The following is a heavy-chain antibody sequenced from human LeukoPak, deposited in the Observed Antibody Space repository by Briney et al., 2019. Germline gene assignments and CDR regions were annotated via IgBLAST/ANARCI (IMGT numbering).Heavy chain of an antibody. CDR1: GFTVSYNY. V-gene: IGHV3-66*01. Sequence: PGGSLRLSRAASGFTVSYNYMNWVRRAPGKGLEWVSIIYSGGTTYYADSVKGRFTISRDNSKNTLILQMNNLRAGDTAIYYCARGIRPTFFDYWGQGALVTVSS. CDR2: IYSGGTT. CDR3: ARGIRPTFFDY. J-gene: IGHJ4*02.